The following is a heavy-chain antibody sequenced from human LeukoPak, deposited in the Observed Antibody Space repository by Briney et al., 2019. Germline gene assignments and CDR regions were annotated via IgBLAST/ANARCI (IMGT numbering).Heavy chain of an antibody. Sequence: PSETLSLTCTVSGGSISSYYWSWIRQPPGKGLEWIGYIYYSGSTNYNPSLKSRVTISVDTSKNQFSLKLSSVTAADTAVYYCARDTRASSSWYLLDGYYYYYGMDVWGQGTTVTVSS. CDR1: GGSISSYY. D-gene: IGHD6-13*01. V-gene: IGHV4-59*01. CDR3: ARDTRASSSWYLLDGYYYYYGMDV. CDR2: IYYSGST. J-gene: IGHJ6*02.